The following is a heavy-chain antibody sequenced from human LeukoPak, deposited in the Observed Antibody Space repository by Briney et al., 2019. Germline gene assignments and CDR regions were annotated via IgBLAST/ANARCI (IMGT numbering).Heavy chain of an antibody. J-gene: IGHJ4*02. CDR1: GGSFSGYY. V-gene: IGHV4-34*01. CDR2: INHSGST. D-gene: IGHD3-10*01. Sequence: PSETLSLTCAVYGGSFSGYYWSWIRQPPGKGLEWIGEINHSGSTNYNPSLKSRVTISVDTSKNQSSLKLSSVTAADTAVYYCARRRLQDYYGSGSYYNRALDYWGQGTLVTVSS. CDR3: ARRRLQDYYGSGSYYNRALDY.